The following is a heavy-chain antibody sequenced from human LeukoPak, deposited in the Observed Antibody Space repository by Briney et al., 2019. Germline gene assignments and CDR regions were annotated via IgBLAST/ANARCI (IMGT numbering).Heavy chain of an antibody. J-gene: IGHJ5*02. CDR3: ARVLLVTRGHSWLDP. CDR1: GGSISSSSYY. D-gene: IGHD4-23*01. CDR2: IYYSGST. V-gene: IGHV4-39*01. Sequence: SETLSLTCTVSGGSISSSSYYWGWIRQPPGKGLEWIGSIYYSGSTYYNPSLKSRVTISVDTSKNQFSLKLSSVTAADTAVYYCARVLLVTRGHSWLDPWGQGTLVTVSS.